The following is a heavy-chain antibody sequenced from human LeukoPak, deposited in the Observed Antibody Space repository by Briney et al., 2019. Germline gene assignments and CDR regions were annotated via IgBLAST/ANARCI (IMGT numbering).Heavy chain of an antibody. CDR2: TNAGNGNT. CDR1: GYTFTSYA. CDR3: ARVGQQLGNDY. V-gene: IGHV1-3*01. Sequence: GASVKVSCKASGYTFTSYAMHWVRQAPGQRLEWMGWTNAGNGNTKYSQKFQGRVTITRDTSASTAYMELSSLRSEDTAVYYCARVGQQLGNDYWGQGTLVTVSS. J-gene: IGHJ4*02. D-gene: IGHD6-13*01.